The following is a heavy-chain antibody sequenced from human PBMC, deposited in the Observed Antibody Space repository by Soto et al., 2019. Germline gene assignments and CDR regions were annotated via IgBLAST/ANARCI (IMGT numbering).Heavy chain of an antibody. CDR1: GFTFSTYE. J-gene: IGHJ4*02. V-gene: IGHV3-48*03. CDR2: ISSSARTI. D-gene: IGHD2-15*01. CDR3: ARGYCSGGSCQQFDY. Sequence: LRLSCAASGFTFSTYEMNWVRQAPGKGLEWVAYISSSARTIYYADSVKGRFTISRDNAKNSLYLQMNSLRAEDTAIYYCARGYCSGGSCQQFDYWGQGTLVTVSS.